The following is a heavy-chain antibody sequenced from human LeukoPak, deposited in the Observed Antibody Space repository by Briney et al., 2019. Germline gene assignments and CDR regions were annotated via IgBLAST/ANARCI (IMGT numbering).Heavy chain of an antibody. Sequence: GGSLRLSCAASGFTFSSYSMNWVHQAPGKGLEWVSSISSSSSYIYYADSVKGRFTISRDNAKNSLYLQMNSLRAEDTAVYYCARAYYGSGSYYVDYWGQGTLVTVSS. CDR1: GFTFSSYS. CDR3: ARAYYGSGSYYVDY. J-gene: IGHJ4*02. CDR2: ISSSSSYI. D-gene: IGHD3-10*01. V-gene: IGHV3-21*01.